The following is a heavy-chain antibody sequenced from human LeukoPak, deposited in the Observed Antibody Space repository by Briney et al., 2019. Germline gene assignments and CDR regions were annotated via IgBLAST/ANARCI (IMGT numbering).Heavy chain of an antibody. CDR2: ISYDGSKK. Sequence: AESLRLSCAASGFTFSSYAMHWVRQAPGKGLEWVAVISYDGSKKYYADSVKGRFTTARDNSKNTLYLQMNSLRAEDTAVYYCARAGYCSGGSCYRRTRYYGMDVWGQGTTVTVSS. V-gene: IGHV3-30-3*01. CDR1: GFTFSSYA. J-gene: IGHJ6*02. D-gene: IGHD2-15*01. CDR3: ARAGYCSGGSCYRRTRYYGMDV.